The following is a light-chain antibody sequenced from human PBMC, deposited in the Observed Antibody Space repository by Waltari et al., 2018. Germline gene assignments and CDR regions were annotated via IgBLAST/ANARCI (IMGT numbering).Light chain of an antibody. CDR3: QEANSFPLT. V-gene: IGKV1-12*01. Sequence: DIQMTQSPPSVSASVGDRVTITCRASQGSRSWLSWYQQKPGKAPKLLIYSTSNWQSGVTSRFSGSGSGTEFTLTISSLQPEDVATYYCQEANSFPLTFGGGTKVEI. CDR1: QGSRSW. J-gene: IGKJ4*01. CDR2: STS.